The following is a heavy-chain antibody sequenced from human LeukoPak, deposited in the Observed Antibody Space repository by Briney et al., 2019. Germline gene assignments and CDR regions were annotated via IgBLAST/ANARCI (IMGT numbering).Heavy chain of an antibody. CDR1: GFTFSSYT. CDR2: ISTGGSYI. V-gene: IGHV3-21*01. J-gene: IGHJ4*02. Sequence: GGSLRLPCAASGFTFSSYTMNWVRQAPGKGLEWVSSISTGGSYIYYANSVKGRFTISRDNAKNSLYLQMNSLRAEDTAVYYCARDRLGVEMSTINRFDYWGQGTLVAVSS. CDR3: ARDRLGVEMSTINRFDY. D-gene: IGHD5-24*01.